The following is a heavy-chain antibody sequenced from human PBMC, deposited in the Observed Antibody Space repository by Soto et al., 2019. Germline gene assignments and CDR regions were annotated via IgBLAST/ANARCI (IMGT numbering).Heavy chain of an antibody. CDR3: ARGLGP. CDR1: GGSITSSSYY. Sequence: PSETLSLTCTVSGGSITSSSYYWGWIRQPPGKGLEWIGNIYYSGSTYYNPSLKSRVTISVDRSKNQFSLKLSSVTAADTAVYYCARGLGPWGQGTLVTVSS. CDR2: IYYSGST. V-gene: IGHV4-39*07. J-gene: IGHJ5*02. D-gene: IGHD3-10*01.